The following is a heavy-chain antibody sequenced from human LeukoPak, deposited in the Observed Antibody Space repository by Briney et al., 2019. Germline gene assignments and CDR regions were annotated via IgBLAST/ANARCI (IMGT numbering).Heavy chain of an antibody. Sequence: SETLSLTCTVSGGSISSYYWSWIRQPPGKGLEWIGYIYYSGSTNYNPSLKSRVTISVDTSKNQFSLKLSSVTAADTAVYYCARDRDAAGDGYSLDYWGQGTLVTVSS. CDR3: ARDRDAAGDGYSLDY. CDR2: IYYSGST. D-gene: IGHD5-24*01. CDR1: GGSISSYY. J-gene: IGHJ4*02. V-gene: IGHV4-59*01.